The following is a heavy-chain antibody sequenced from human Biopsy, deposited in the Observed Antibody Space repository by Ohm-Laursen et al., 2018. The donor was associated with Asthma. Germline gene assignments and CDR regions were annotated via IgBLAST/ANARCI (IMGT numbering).Heavy chain of an antibody. CDR1: GGYTGSSDHH. CDR2: VFWSGST. CDR3: ARVVSYGDIYFGIDV. D-gene: IGHD4-17*01. Sequence: SETLSLTYGVSGGYTGSSDHHWAWIRQAPGKGLEWIGFVFWSGSTHYSRSLERRVSISIDTATNGFSMKLWSVTPADTAVYFCARVVSYGDIYFGIDVWGPGNTVVVS. J-gene: IGHJ6*02. V-gene: IGHV4-30-4*01.